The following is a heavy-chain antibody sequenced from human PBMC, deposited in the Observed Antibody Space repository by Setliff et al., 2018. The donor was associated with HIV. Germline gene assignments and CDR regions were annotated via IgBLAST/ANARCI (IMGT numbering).Heavy chain of an antibody. CDR1: GYTLTELS. J-gene: IGHJ4*02. CDR3: ARAGGLRMDRGVVSDY. D-gene: IGHD3-10*01. V-gene: IGHV1-24*01. Sequence: ASVKVSCKISGYTLTELSIHWVRQAPGKGLEWMPNFDPEDGETFYAQKFQGRLTMTRNTSISTAYMELSGLISEDAAVYYCARAGGLRMDRGVVSDYWGQGTLVTVSS. CDR2: FDPEDGET.